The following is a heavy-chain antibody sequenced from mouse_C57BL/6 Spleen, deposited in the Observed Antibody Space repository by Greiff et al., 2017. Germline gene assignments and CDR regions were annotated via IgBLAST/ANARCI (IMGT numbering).Heavy chain of an antibody. Sequence: QVTLKESGPGILQSSPTLSLTCSFSGFSLRTSGMGVSWIRQPSGKGLEWLAHIYWDDDKRYNPSLKSRLTISKETASNQVFLKITSVDTADTATDYCASTWTNEDYFDYWGQGTTLTVSS. V-gene: IGHV8-12*01. CDR3: ASTWTNEDYFDY. J-gene: IGHJ2*01. D-gene: IGHD4-1*02. CDR2: IYWDDDK. CDR1: GFSLRTSGMG.